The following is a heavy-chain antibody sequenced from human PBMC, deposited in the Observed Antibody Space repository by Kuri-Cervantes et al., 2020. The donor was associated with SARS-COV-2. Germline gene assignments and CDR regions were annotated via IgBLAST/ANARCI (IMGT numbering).Heavy chain of an antibody. D-gene: IGHD6-19*01. CDR1: GYSFTSYA. CDR2: ISAYNGNT. J-gene: IGHJ5*02. CDR3: ASVWTHANSGAIAVAGSLASEFWFDP. V-gene: IGHV1-18*04. Sequence: ASVKVSCKASGYSFTSYAISWVRQAPGQGLEWMGWISAYNGNTNYAQKLQGRVTMTTDTSTSTAYMELRSLRSDDTAVYYCASVWTHANSGAIAVAGSLASEFWFDPWGQGTLVTVSS.